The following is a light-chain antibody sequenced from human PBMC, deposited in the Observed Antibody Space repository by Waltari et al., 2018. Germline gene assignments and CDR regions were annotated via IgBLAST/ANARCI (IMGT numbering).Light chain of an antibody. Sequence: IVMTQSPATLFASPRARAALTCRASHSISSSFAWSQQQPDQAPRPLIYGASTRGTGIPARFGGSGAGAEFIHTINSLQSEDVAVYYCQQYNLWPPWTFGQGTKVEIK. V-gene: IGKV3-15*01. CDR3: QQYNLWPPWT. CDR2: GAS. J-gene: IGKJ1*01. CDR1: HSISSS.